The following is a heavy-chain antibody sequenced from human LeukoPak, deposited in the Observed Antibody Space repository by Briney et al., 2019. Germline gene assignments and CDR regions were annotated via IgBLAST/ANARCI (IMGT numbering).Heavy chain of an antibody. V-gene: IGHV3-48*04. D-gene: IGHD2-21*01. J-gene: IGHJ4*02. CDR1: GFTFSSNG. CDR3: ANLNLIPGEDYFDY. Sequence: PGRSLRLSCAASGFTFSSNGMNWVRQAPGKGLEWVSYISATGGTIYYADSMKGRFTISRDNAKNSLYLQMNSLRVEDTALYYCANLNLIPGEDYFDYWGQGTLVSVSS. CDR2: ISATGGTI.